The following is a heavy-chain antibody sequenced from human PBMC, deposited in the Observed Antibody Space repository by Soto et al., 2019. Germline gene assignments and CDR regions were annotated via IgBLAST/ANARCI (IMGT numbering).Heavy chain of an antibody. CDR3: ARDRLRGYDSSGFYS. Sequence: QFQLVQSGAELRKPGASVKVSCKASGYSFSSYGINWVRQAPGQGLECMGWINTYNGNRNYAQKFEDRVTMTTATSTNTVYMELRSLKSDDTAIYYCARDRLRGYDSSGFYSWGQGTLVTVSS. CDR2: INTYNGNR. CDR1: GYSFSSYG. J-gene: IGHJ4*02. D-gene: IGHD3-22*01. V-gene: IGHV1-18*01.